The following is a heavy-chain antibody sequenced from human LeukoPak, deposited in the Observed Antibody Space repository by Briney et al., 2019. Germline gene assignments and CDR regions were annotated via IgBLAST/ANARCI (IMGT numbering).Heavy chain of an antibody. CDR1: GYSFTGYY. D-gene: IGHD6-13*01. Sequence: GASVKVSCKASGYSFTGYYIHWVRQATGQGLEWMGWMNPNSGNTGYAQKFQGRVTMTRNTSISTAYMELSSLRSEDTAVYYCARGLSYSRSTKPSRRYYMDVWGKGTTVTVSS. CDR2: MNPNSGNT. CDR3: ARGLSYSRSTKPSRRYYMDV. V-gene: IGHV1-8*01. J-gene: IGHJ6*03.